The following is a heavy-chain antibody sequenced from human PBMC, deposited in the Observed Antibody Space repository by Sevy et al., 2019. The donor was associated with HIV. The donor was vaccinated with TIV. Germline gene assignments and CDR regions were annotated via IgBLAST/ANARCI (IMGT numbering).Heavy chain of an antibody. V-gene: IGHV3-13*01. CDR3: AKAQVSGGVRGHRYGMDV. CDR2: CRIAGDS. Sequence: AGSLRLSCAASGFTFNNYDMYWVRQATGKGLEWVSVCRIAGDSFYPVSMKGRFTISRDNANNSLYLQMNSLRAGDTGIYYCAKAQVSGGVRGHRYGMDVWGQGTTVTVSS. J-gene: IGHJ6*02. CDR1: GFTFNNYD. D-gene: IGHD1-1*01.